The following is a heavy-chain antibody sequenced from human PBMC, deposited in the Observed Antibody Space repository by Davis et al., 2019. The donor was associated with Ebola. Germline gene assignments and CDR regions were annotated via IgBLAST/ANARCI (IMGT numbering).Heavy chain of an antibody. J-gene: IGHJ1*01. CDR3: ARSGYSYGYPEYFPH. CDR1: GFIVSDNY. CDR2: LYRDGRT. Sequence: GESLKISCAASGFIVSDNYMSWVRQAPGKGPEWVSVLYRDGRTYYADSVKGRFTISRDNSKNTLFLQMNSLRAEDTAVYYCARSGYSYGYPEYFPHWGQGTLVTVSS. D-gene: IGHD5-18*01. V-gene: IGHV3-53*01.